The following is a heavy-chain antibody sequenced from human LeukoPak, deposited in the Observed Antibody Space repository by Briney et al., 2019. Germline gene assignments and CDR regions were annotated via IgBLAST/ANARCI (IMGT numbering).Heavy chain of an antibody. CDR3: ARDPPDYSNYYYYGMDV. V-gene: IGHV3-21*01. CDR2: ISSSSSYI. CDR1: GFTFSSYA. D-gene: IGHD4-4*01. Sequence: GGSLRLSCAASGFTFSSYAMSWVRQAPGKGLEWVSSISSSSSYIYYADSVKGRFTISRDNAKNSLYLQMNSLRAEDTAVYYCARDPPDYSNYYYYGMDVWGQGTTVTVSS. J-gene: IGHJ6*02.